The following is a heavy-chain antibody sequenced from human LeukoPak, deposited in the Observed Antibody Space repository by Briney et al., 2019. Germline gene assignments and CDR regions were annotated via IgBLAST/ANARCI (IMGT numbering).Heavy chain of an antibody. V-gene: IGHV3-48*03. CDR2: ISSGSSTI. Sequence: GGSLRLSCAASGFTFSSYEMSWVRQAPGKGLEWVSYISSGSSTIYYADSVKGRFTISRDNAKNTLYLQMNSLRADDTAVYYCARVDSAMGSLDRWGQGVLVTVSS. CDR1: GFTFSSYE. J-gene: IGHJ5*02. CDR3: ARVDSAMGSLDR. D-gene: IGHD5-18*01.